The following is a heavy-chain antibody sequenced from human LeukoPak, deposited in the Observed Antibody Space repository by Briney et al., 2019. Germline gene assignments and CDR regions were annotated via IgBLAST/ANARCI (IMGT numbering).Heavy chain of an antibody. D-gene: IGHD6-19*01. CDR1: GYTFTSHY. Sequence: ASVKVSCKASGYTFTSHYLHWVRQAPGQGLEWMGIINPSGGGPSYAQKFQDRVTMTRDTSTSTVYMELSSLTSEDTAVYYCARGPSGYSSGWYAYWGQGTLVTVSS. V-gene: IGHV1-46*01. CDR3: ARGPSGYSSGWYAY. J-gene: IGHJ4*02. CDR2: INPSGGGP.